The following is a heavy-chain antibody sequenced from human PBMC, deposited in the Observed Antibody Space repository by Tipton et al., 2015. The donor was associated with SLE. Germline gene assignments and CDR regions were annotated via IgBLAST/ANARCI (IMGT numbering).Heavy chain of an antibody. Sequence: TLSLTCAVYGGSFSGYYWSWIRQPPGKGLEWIGEINHSGSTKYNPSLKSRVTISVDTSKKQFSLKLSSVTAADTAVYHCARDYGYCSSTSCYPWYFDLWGRGTLVTVSS. CDR1: GGSFSGYY. CDR3: ARDYGYCSSTSCYPWYFDL. D-gene: IGHD2-2*01. J-gene: IGHJ2*01. CDR2: INHSGST. V-gene: IGHV4-34*01.